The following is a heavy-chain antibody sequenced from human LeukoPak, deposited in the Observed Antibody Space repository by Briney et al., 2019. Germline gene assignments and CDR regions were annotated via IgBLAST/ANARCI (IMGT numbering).Heavy chain of an antibody. Sequence: GESLKISCKGSGYSFTSYWIGWVRQMPGKGLEWMGIIYPGDSDTRYSPSFQGQVTISADNSINTAYLQWSSLKASDTAMYYCARDRTYSRLVTWFDPWGQGTLVTVPS. CDR1: GYSFTSYW. V-gene: IGHV5-51*01. D-gene: IGHD3-9*01. CDR3: ARDRTYSRLVTWFDP. CDR2: IYPGDSDT. J-gene: IGHJ5*02.